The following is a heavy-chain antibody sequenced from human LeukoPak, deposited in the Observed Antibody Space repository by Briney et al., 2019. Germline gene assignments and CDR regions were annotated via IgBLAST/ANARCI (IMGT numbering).Heavy chain of an antibody. CDR3: ARGVYYDSSGYYTYYFDY. CDR1: GGSISSGDYY. Sequence: PSQTLSLTCTVSGGSISSGDYYWSWIRQPPGKGLEWIGYIYYSGSTYYNPSLKSRVTISVDTSKNQFSLKLSSVTAADTAVYYCARGVYYDSSGYYTYYFDYWGQGTLVTVSS. CDR2: IYYSGST. V-gene: IGHV4-30-4*01. D-gene: IGHD3-22*01. J-gene: IGHJ4*02.